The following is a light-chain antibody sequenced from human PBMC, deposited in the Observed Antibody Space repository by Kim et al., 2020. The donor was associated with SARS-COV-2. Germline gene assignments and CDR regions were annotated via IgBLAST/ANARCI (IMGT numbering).Light chain of an antibody. V-gene: IGKV4-1*01. CDR1: QSVLYSSNNKNY. Sequence: DIVMTQSPDSLAVSLGGRATINCKSSQSVLYSSNNKNYVAWYQLKPGQPPKLLIYWTSTRESGVPGRFSGSGSGTDFTLTISSLQAEDVAVYYCQQYYSTPWTFGQGTKVDIK. CDR2: WTS. CDR3: QQYYSTPWT. J-gene: IGKJ1*01.